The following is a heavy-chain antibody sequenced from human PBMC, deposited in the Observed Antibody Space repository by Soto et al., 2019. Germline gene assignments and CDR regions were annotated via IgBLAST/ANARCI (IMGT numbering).Heavy chain of an antibody. V-gene: IGHV3-23*01. Sequence: PGGSLRLSCAASGFTFSSYAMSWVRQAPGKGLEWVSAISGSGGSTYYADSVKGRFTISRDNSKNTLYLQMNSLRAEDTAVYYCAKEGVVILNYYYYYGMDVWGQGTTVTSP. CDR1: GFTFSSYA. CDR2: ISGSGGST. CDR3: AKEGVVILNYYYYYGMDV. J-gene: IGHJ6*02. D-gene: IGHD3-3*01.